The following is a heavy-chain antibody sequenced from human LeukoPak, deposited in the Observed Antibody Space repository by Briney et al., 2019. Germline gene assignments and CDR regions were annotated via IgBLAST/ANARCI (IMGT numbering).Heavy chain of an antibody. CDR1: GFTFSSYG. CDR3: ARDHLATITTLYYYYYGMDV. D-gene: IGHD5-12*01. J-gene: IGHJ6*02. V-gene: IGHV3-33*01. CDR2: IWYDGSNK. Sequence: GGSLRLSCAASGFTFSSYGMHWVRQAPGKGLEWVAVIWYDGSNKYYADSVKGRFTISRDNSKNTLYLQMNSLRAEDTAVYYCARDHLATITTLYYYYYGMDVWGQGTTVTVSS.